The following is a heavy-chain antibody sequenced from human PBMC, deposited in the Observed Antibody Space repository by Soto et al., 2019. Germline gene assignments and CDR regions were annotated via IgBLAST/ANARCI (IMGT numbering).Heavy chain of an antibody. CDR3: ARVPGMTTVTTFDY. J-gene: IGHJ4*02. V-gene: IGHV1-3*01. D-gene: IGHD4-17*01. Sequence: ASVKVSCKASGGTFSSYTISWVRQAPGQRLEWMGWINAYNGNTKYSQKFQGRVTITRDTSASTAYMELSSLRSEDTAVYYCARVPGMTTVTTFDYWGQGTLVTVSS. CDR1: GGTFSSYT. CDR2: INAYNGNT.